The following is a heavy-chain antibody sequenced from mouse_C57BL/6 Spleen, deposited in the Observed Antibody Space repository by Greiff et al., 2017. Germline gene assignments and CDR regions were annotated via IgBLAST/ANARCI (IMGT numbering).Heavy chain of an antibody. D-gene: IGHD1-1*01. CDR3: SVSWGDVRSCCYFGV. V-gene: IGHV2-9-1*01. CDR2: IWTGGGT. J-gene: IGHJ1*03. CDR1: GFSLTSYA. Sequence: QVQLQQSGPGLVAPSQSLSISFNVSGFSLTSYAISWVRQPPGKGLEWLGVIWTGGGTKYNHAHNSRQGISNDNTSSKVFLIMNRLQTSDTSRYYCSVSWGDVRSCCYFGVWGTGTTVTVSS.